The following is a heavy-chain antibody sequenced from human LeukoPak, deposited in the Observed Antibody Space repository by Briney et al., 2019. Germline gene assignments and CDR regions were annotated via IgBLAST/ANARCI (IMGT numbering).Heavy chain of an antibody. J-gene: IGHJ4*02. V-gene: IGHV1-2*06. Sequence: ASVKVSCKASGYTFTGYYMHWVRQAPGQGLEWMGRINPNSGGTNYAQKFQGRVTMTRDTSISTAYMELSRLRSDDTAVYYCAREGSDYDFWSGYYFARPFDYWGQGTLLTVSS. D-gene: IGHD3-3*01. CDR1: GYTFTGYY. CDR3: AREGSDYDFWSGYYFARPFDY. CDR2: INPNSGGT.